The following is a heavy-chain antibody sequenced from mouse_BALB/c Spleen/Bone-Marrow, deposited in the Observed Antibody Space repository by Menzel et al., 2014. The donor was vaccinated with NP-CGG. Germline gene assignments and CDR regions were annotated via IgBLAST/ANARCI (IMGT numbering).Heavy chain of an antibody. Sequence: LVESGAELARPGASVKMSCKASGHTFTYYTMYWVKQRPGQGLEWIGYINPNSDYTNYNQKFKDKATLTADKSSSTAYMQLSSLTSEDSAVYYCAREVYGSWFAYWGQGTLVTVSA. J-gene: IGHJ3*01. CDR2: INPNSDYT. CDR1: GHTFTYYT. V-gene: IGHV1-4*01. CDR3: AREVYGSWFAY. D-gene: IGHD2-2*01.